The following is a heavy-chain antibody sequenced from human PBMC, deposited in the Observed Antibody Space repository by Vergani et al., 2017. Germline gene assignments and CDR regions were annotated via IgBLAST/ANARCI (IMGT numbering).Heavy chain of an antibody. Sequence: QIQLEQSGAEVRTPGSSVKVSCRASGGTFNTYSISWVRQAPGQGLEWLGRIVPVLGTTRQAQRFQGRVTMTADESTGTAYMELSGLTSDDTAFYYCASALIVVARGLDSWGQGTLVTVSA. CDR2: IVPVLGTT. CDR1: GGTFNTYS. CDR3: ASALIVVARGLDS. V-gene: IGHV1-69*13. D-gene: IGHD3-22*01. J-gene: IGHJ4*02.